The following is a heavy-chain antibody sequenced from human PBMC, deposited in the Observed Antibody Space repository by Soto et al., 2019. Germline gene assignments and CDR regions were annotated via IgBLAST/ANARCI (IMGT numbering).Heavy chain of an antibody. CDR2: ISSSSSTI. V-gene: IGHV3-48*01. J-gene: IGHJ4*02. CDR3: ARWEQLVGIDY. Sequence: GGSLRLSCAASGFTFSSYSMNWVRQAPGKGLEWVSYISSSSSTIYYADSVKGRFTISRDNAKNSLYLQMNSLRAEDTAVYYCARWEQLVGIDYWGQGTLVTVSS. D-gene: IGHD6-6*01. CDR1: GFTFSSYS.